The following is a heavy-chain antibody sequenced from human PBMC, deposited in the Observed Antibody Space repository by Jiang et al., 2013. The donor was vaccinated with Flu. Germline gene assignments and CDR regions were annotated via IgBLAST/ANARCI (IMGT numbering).Heavy chain of an antibody. V-gene: IGHV3-7*05. CDR3: AAALPGQAFHI. D-gene: IGHD1-14*01. CDR1: TFSFGSLW. CDR2: ISPGRRYI. Sequence: VQLVESGGGLVQPGGSLRLSCTVSTFSFGSLWVAWVRQSPRKGLEWVANISPGRRYIFYLDSVQGRFTISRDDARNSVSLQMLGVRGDDAALYFCAAALPGQAFHIWGQGTQVTVSS. J-gene: IGHJ3*02.